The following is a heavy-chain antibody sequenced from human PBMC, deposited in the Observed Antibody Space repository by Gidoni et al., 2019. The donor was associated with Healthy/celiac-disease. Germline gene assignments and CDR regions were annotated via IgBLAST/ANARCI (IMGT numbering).Heavy chain of an antibody. Sequence: QVQLVESGGGLVKPGGSLRLSCAASGFTFSDYYMSWIRQAPGKGLGWVSYISSSGSTIYYADSVKGRFTISRDNAKNSLYLQMNSLRAEDTAVYYCARDRDHYYDFWSGYYRAEGHYYYGMDVWGQGTTVTVSS. CDR2: ISSSGSTI. CDR3: ARDRDHYYDFWSGYYRAEGHYYYGMDV. D-gene: IGHD3-3*01. CDR1: GFTFSDYY. J-gene: IGHJ6*02. V-gene: IGHV3-11*01.